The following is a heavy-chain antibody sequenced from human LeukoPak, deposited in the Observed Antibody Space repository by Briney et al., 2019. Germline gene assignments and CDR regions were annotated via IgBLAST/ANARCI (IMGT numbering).Heavy chain of an antibody. CDR3: ARFRSAVAGTYNYYYLDV. J-gene: IGHJ6*03. CDR2: VSYSGTT. CDR1: DGSISSYC. V-gene: IGHV4-59*01. D-gene: IGHD6-19*01. Sequence: SETLSLTCTVSDGSISSYCWSWIRLPPGKGLEYIGYVSYSGTTNYNPSLKSRLTISLDTSKNQISLRLSSVTAADTAVYYCARFRSAVAGTYNYYYLDVWGKGTTVTVSS.